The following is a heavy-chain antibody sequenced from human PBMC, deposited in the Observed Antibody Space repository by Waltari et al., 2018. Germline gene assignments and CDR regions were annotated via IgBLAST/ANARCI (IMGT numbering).Heavy chain of an antibody. CDR2: IYTSGST. Sequence: QVQLQESGPGLVKPSETLSLTCTVSGGSISSYYWSWIRQPAGKGLEWIGRIYTSGSTNYNPSLKSRVTMSVDTSKNQFSLKLSSVTAADTAVYYCARDRSKPGIAVAGTDYWGQGTLVTVSS. CDR1: GGSISSYY. V-gene: IGHV4-4*07. CDR3: ARDRSKPGIAVAGTDY. D-gene: IGHD6-19*01. J-gene: IGHJ4*02.